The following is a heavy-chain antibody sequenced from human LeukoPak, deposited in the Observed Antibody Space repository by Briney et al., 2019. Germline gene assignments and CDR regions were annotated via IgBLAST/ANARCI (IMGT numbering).Heavy chain of an antibody. V-gene: IGHV3-23*01. CDR1: GFTFSSYA. J-gene: IGHJ3*02. Sequence: GGSLRLSCAASGFTFSSYAMSWVRQAPGKGLEWVSAISGSGGSTYYADSVKGRFTISRDNSKNTLYLHMNSLRAEDTAVYYCAKDPDRRDGYNLNFPDAFDIWGQGTMVTVSS. CDR3: AKDPDRRDGYNLNFPDAFDI. D-gene: IGHD5-24*01. CDR2: ISGSGGST.